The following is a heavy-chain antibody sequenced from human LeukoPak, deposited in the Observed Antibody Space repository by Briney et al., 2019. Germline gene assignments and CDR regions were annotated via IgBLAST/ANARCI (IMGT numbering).Heavy chain of an antibody. J-gene: IGHJ4*02. CDR1: GGSISSGGYY. CDR2: IYYSGST. D-gene: IGHD4-23*01. V-gene: IGHV4-31*03. Sequence: SSETLSLTCTVSGGSISSGGYYWSWIRQHPGKGLEWIGYIYYSGSTYYNPSLKSRVTISVDKSKNQFSLKLSSVTAADTAVYYCARQSKTVGGNHKDAVDYWGQGTLVTVSS. CDR3: ARQSKTVGGNHKDAVDY.